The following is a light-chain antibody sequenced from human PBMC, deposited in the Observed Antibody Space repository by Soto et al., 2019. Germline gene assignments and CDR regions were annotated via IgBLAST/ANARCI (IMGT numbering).Light chain of an antibody. V-gene: IGKV3-15*01. J-gene: IGKJ5*01. CDR1: QSVWTY. Sequence: EIVLTQSPATLSLYPGQRATLSFXASQSVWTYLAWYQQKPGQAPRLFIHGASTRAPGFPARFSGSGAGTEFTLTISSLQSEDFAVYYCQQYNNWPITFGQGTRLEIK. CDR2: GAS. CDR3: QQYNNWPIT.